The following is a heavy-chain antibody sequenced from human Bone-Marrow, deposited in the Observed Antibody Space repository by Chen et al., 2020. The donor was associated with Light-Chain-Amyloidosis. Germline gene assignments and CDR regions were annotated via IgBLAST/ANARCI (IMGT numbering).Heavy chain of an antibody. V-gene: IGHV3-23*01. Sequence: EVQLLESGGGLVQPGGSLRLSCAAPGFTFSSYAMNWVRQAPGKGLEWVSAISGSGGSTYYADSVKGRFTISRDNSKNTLYLQMNSLRAEDTAVYYCAKDRLDYYDSSGYYGYFDYWGQGTLVTVSS. D-gene: IGHD3-22*01. CDR2: ISGSGGST. CDR1: GFTFSSYA. J-gene: IGHJ4*02. CDR3: AKDRLDYYDSSGYYGYFDY.